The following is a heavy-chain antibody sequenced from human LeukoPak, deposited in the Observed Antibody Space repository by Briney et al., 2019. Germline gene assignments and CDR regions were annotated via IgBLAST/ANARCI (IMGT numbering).Heavy chain of an antibody. D-gene: IGHD1-14*01. CDR1: GFTFSSYW. V-gene: IGHV3-74*01. Sequence: GGSLRLSCAASGFTFSSYWMHWVRQGPGKGLVWVARINPGGGSITYADSVKGRFTISRDNAKNTLYLQMDSLRAEDTGVYYCARSNQADDYWGQGTLVTVSS. J-gene: IGHJ4*02. CDR2: INPGGGSI. CDR3: ARSNQADDY.